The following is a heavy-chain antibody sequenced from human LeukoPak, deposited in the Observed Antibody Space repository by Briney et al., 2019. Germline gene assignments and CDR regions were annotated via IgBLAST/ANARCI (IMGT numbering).Heavy chain of an antibody. CDR3: AKGIEVPYAFDI. Sequence: GGSLRLSCAASGFTFSSYAMGWVRQAPGKGLEWVSAISGSGGSTYYADSVKGRFTISRDNSKNTLYLQMNSLRAEDTAVYYCAKGIEVPYAFDIWGQGTMVTVSS. J-gene: IGHJ3*02. CDR2: ISGSGGST. CDR1: GFTFSSYA. V-gene: IGHV3-23*01. D-gene: IGHD3-10*01.